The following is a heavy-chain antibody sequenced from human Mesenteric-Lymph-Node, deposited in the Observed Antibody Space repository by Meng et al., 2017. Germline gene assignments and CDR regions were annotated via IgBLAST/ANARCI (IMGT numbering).Heavy chain of an antibody. CDR1: GGSVSGAY. J-gene: IGHJ4*02. D-gene: IGHD2-8*02. CDR3: ARRPTGIDY. V-gene: IGHV4-34*12. Sequence: QVRMPCSGTGLLKHSEALSHPCAVNGGSVSGAYWSWIRPPPGKGLEWIGEIIYVGSLSFNLSLKSRVTISIDTSKNQLCLMLSPVTAADTAVYYCARRPTGIDYWGQGTLVTVSS. CDR2: IIYVGSL.